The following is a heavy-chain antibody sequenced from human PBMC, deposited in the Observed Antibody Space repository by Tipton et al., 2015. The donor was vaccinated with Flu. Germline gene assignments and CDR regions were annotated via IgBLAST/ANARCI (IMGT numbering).Heavy chain of an antibody. CDR1: GGSIGSSTYY. D-gene: IGHD5-24*01. CDR3: ARVGDGYAYDY. CDR2: LYDSGIT. V-gene: IGHV4-39*07. Sequence: TLSLTCTVFGGSIGSSTYYWGWIRQPPGKGLEWIGSLYDSGITYYNPSLKSRVARSLDTSKNQFSLKLISVTAADTAMYYCARVGDGYAYDYWGQGTLVTVSS. J-gene: IGHJ4*02.